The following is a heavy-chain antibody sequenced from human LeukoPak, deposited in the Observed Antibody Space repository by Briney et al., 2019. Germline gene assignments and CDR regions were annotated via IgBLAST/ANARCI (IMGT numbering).Heavy chain of an antibody. CDR1: GGSISSYY. CDR3: ARDKIVGATGAFDI. CDR2: IYYSRST. J-gene: IGHJ3*02. Sequence: PSGTLSLTCTVSGGSISSYYWSWIRQPPGKGLEWIGYIYYSRSTNCNPSLKSRVTISVDTSKNQFSLKLSSVTAADTAVYYCARDKIVGATGAFDIWGQGTMVAVSS. D-gene: IGHD1-26*01. V-gene: IGHV4-59*01.